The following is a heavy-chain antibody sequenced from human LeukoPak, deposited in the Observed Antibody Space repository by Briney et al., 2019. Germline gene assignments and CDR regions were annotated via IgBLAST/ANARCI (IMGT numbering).Heavy chain of an antibody. CDR3: ARDKGSYGGRYCSGGSCSMGDAFDI. CDR2: IKYDGNEM. Sequence: GGSLRLSCTASGFTFSIYWMSWVRQAPGKGPEWVANIKYDGNEMYYVDSVKGRFSISRDNAKNSLYLQMNSLRVEDTAVYYCARDKGSYGGRYCSGGSCSMGDAFDIWGQGTMVTVSS. CDR1: GFTFSIYW. J-gene: IGHJ3*02. V-gene: IGHV3-7*01. D-gene: IGHD2-15*01.